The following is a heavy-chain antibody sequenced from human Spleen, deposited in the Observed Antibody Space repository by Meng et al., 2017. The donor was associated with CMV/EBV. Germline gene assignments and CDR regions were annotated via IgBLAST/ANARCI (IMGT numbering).Heavy chain of an antibody. V-gene: IGHV4-61*05. CDR3: ARAPEWSRLDY. CDR2: IYYSGST. Sequence: SETLSLTCQVSGGSIGRNNYFWGWIRQPPGKGLEWIGYIYYSGSTNYNPSLKSRVTISVDTFENQFSLKLSSVTAADTAVYYCARAPEWSRLDYWGQGTLVTVSS. CDR1: GGSIGRNNYF. D-gene: IGHD3-3*01. J-gene: IGHJ4*02.